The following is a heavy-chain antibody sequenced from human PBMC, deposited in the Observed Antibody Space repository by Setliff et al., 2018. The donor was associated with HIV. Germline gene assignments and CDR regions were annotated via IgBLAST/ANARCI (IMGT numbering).Heavy chain of an antibody. CDR1: GASVNYNT. CDR2: IYNSVTT. V-gene: IGHV4-59*02. J-gene: IGHJ3*02. Sequence: PSETLSLTCSVSGASVNYNTWSWIRQAPGKGLQWIGFIYNSVTTNYNPSLKSRATISLDPSKNQFSLKLSSVTAADTAVYYCARDRPDLYYDSSGDAFDIWGQGTMVTVSS. D-gene: IGHD3-22*01. CDR3: ARDRPDLYYDSSGDAFDI.